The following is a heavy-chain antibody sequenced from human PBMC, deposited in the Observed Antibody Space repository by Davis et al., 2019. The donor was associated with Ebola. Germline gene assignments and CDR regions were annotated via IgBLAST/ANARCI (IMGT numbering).Heavy chain of an antibody. CDR1: GYSFTTYW. J-gene: IGHJ4*02. CDR3: ARPGYSSSWDAYYFDY. V-gene: IGHV5-51*01. Sequence: GESLKISCKGSGYSFTTYWIAWVRQTPAKGLEWMGIIYPGDSDTRYSPSFQGQVTISADKSISTAYLQWSSLKASDTAMYYCARPGYSSSWDAYYFDYWGQGTLVTVSS. CDR2: IYPGDSDT. D-gene: IGHD6-13*01.